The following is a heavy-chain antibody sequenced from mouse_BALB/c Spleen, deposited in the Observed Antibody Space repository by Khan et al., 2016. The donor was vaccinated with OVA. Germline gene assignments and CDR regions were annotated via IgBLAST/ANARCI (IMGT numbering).Heavy chain of an antibody. CDR2: INPSSGYT. CDR1: GYTFTSYT. D-gene: IGHD3-1*01. J-gene: IGHJ2*01. CDR3: ARKGTRASY. Sequence: QVQLKESGAELVKPGASVKMSCKASGYTFTSYTMHWVKQRPGQGLEWIGYINPSSGYTKYNQKFKDKATLTADKSSSTAYMQLSSLTSEDSAVYYYARKGTRASYWGQGTTLTVSS. V-gene: IGHV1-4*01.